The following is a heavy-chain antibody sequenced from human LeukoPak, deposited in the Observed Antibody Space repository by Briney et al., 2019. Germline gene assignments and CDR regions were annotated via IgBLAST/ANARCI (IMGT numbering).Heavy chain of an antibody. V-gene: IGHV3-15*04. CDR2: IETKSHGGTT. D-gene: IGHD1-26*01. CDR3: TTDQVSYQYN. Sequence: GGSLRLSCAASGCSFSNALLSWVRKAPGKGQEWVGRIETKSHGGTTVYAAPVKGIFYISRDDSKNTLYLQMNSLKAEDTAVYHCTTDQVSYQYNWGQGTLVTVSS. CDR1: GCSFSNAL. J-gene: IGHJ4*02.